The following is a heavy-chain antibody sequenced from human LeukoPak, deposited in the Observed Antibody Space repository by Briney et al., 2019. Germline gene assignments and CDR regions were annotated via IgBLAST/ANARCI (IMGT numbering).Heavy chain of an antibody. Sequence: ASVKVSCKASGYTFTGYYMHWVRQAPGQRLEWMGWINPNSGGTNYAQKFQGRVTMTRDTSISTAYMELSRLRSDDTAVYYCATHGTDHPRVRYYYYYYYMDVWGKGTTVTVSS. V-gene: IGHV1-2*02. CDR2: INPNSGGT. J-gene: IGHJ6*03. D-gene: IGHD3-10*01. CDR1: GYTFTGYY. CDR3: ATHGTDHPRVRYYYYYYYMDV.